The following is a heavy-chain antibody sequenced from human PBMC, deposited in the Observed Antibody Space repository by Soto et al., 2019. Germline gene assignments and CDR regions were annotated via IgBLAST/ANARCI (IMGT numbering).Heavy chain of an antibody. CDR1: GFSFSDRY. CDR3: ATETQWYFDF. J-gene: IGHJ4*02. D-gene: IGHD2-8*01. CDR2: IDPTGTNI. V-gene: IGHV3-11*01. Sequence: QVQLVESGGGLVNPGGSLRLSCAASGFSFSDRYMSWVRQAPGKGLEWVSYIDPTGTNIHYADSVKGRFTISRDNARNSLYLQLNSLRVDDTAVYYCATETQWYFDFWGQGALVTVSS.